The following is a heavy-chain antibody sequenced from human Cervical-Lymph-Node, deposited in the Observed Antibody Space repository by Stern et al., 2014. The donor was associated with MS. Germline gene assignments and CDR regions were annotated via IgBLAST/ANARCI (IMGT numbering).Heavy chain of an antibody. CDR1: GFSFSFYG. Sequence: VQLVESGGGVVQPGRSLRLSCAASGFSFSFYGMHWVRQAPGKGLEWVAVIWYDGNNKYYADSVKGRFTISRDNSKNTLYLQMNSLRVDDTAMYYCARGNYYYGSGNYYEHGYWGQGTLVTVSS. CDR3: ARGNYYYGSGNYYEHGY. D-gene: IGHD3-10*01. J-gene: IGHJ4*02. V-gene: IGHV3-33*01. CDR2: IWYDGNNK.